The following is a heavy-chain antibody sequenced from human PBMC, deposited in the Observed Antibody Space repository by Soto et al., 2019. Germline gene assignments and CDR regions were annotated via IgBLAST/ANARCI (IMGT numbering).Heavy chain of an antibody. CDR3: ARAGWYRFAY. Sequence: EVQLVESGGGLVQPGGSLRLSCEASGFTFSNYWVHWVRQAPGKGLMWVSRINSDGTTINYADSVEGRFTISRDNAKNTLFLQMNSLRVEDTAVYYCARAGWYRFAYWGQGTLVTVSS. D-gene: IGHD6-19*01. CDR2: INSDGTTI. J-gene: IGHJ4*02. CDR1: GFTFSNYW. V-gene: IGHV3-74*01.